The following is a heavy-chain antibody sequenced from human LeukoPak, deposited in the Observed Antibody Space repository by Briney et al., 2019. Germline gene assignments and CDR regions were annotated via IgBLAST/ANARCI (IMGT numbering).Heavy chain of an antibody. CDR3: ARTGTHADYGDYDYYYYGMDV. V-gene: IGHV4-34*01. CDR2: INHSGST. D-gene: IGHD4-17*01. J-gene: IGHJ6*02. Sequence: SETLSLTCGVYGGSFSGYYWSWIRQPPGKGLEWIGEINHSGSTYYNPSLKSRVTISVDTSKNQFSLKLTSVTAADTAVYYCARTGTHADYGDYDYYYYGMDVWGQGTTVTVSS. CDR1: GGSFSGYY.